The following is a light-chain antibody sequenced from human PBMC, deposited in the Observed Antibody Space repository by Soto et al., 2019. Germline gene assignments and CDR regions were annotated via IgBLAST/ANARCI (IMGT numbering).Light chain of an antibody. CDR3: RQYVSYPVT. V-gene: IGKV1-5*03. J-gene: IGKJ4*01. CDR2: KAS. CDR1: QSISNS. Sequence: DIQMTQSPSTLSASVGDRVTITCRASQSISNSLAWYQQKAGKAPNLLIYKASSLESGVPSRFSGSGSGTEFTLTISSLQPDDVATYYCRQYVSYPVTFGGGTKVAMK.